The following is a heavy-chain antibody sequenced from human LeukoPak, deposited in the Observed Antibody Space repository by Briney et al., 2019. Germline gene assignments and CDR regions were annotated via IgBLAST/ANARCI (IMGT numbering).Heavy chain of an antibody. CDR3: AKDHTYDYVWGSYPRGYSDY. V-gene: IGHV1-18*01. J-gene: IGHJ4*02. Sequence: ASVKVSCKASGYTFTSYGISWVRQAPGQGLEWVGWISAYNGNTNYARKLQGRVTMTTDTSTSTAYMELRSLRSDDTAVYYCAKDHTYDYVWGSYPRGYSDYWGQGTLVTVSS. D-gene: IGHD3-16*02. CDR1: GYTFTSYG. CDR2: ISAYNGNT.